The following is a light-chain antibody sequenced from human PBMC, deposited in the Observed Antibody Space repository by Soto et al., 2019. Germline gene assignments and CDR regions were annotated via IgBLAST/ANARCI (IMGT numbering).Light chain of an antibody. Sequence: QSALTQPASVSGSPGQSITISCTATSSDVGAYNYVSWYQQLPGKAPKLMIYGVSYRPSGVSDRFSGSKSDNTASLTISGLQAEDEYDYYCSFYTTSNVIFGGGTKVTVL. V-gene: IGLV2-14*03. CDR1: SSDVGAYNY. CDR2: GVS. CDR3: SFYTTSNVI. J-gene: IGLJ2*01.